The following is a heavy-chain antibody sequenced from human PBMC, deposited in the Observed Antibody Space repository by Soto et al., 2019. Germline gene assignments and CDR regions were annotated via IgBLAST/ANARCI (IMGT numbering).Heavy chain of an antibody. D-gene: IGHD4-17*01. CDR1: GFTFSGPA. V-gene: IGHV3-73*01. CDR2: IRSKANNYAT. J-gene: IGHJ4*02. CDR3: TRGYGDYVRDY. Sequence: EVQLAESGGGLVQPGESLKLSCAVSGFTFSGPAMHWVRQASGKGLEWVGRIRSKANNYATAYAASVKGRFTISRDDSKNTAYLQMNSLKSEDTAVYYCTRGYGDYVRDYWGQGTLVTVSS.